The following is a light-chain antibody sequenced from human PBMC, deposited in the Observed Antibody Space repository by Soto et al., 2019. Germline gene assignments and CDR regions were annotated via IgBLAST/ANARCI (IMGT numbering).Light chain of an antibody. CDR3: CLYVGATNYV. CDR2: EGH. V-gene: IGLV2-23*01. J-gene: IGLJ1*01. CDR1: SGYVGTYSL. Sequence: QSVLGHPASVSWSPGQSITISCTGASGYVGTYSLVSWYQQHPGKAPKVVIYEGHKRPSGVPDRFSGSTSVNTASLTISGLQTDEEADYYCCLYVGATNYVFGTGTKVTVL.